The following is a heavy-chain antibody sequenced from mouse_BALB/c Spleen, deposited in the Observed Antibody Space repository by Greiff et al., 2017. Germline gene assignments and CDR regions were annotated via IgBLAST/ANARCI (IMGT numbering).Heavy chain of an antibody. CDR3: ARGESYSAWFAY. CDR2: ISYDGSN. Sequence: DVKLQESGPGLVKPSQSLSLTCSVTGYSITSGYYWNWIRQFPGNKLEWMGYISYDGSNNYNPSLKNRISITRDTSKNQFFLKLNSVTTEDTATYYCARGESYSAWFAYWGQGTLVTVSA. V-gene: IGHV3-6*02. CDR1: GYSITSGYY. J-gene: IGHJ3*01. D-gene: IGHD3-3*01.